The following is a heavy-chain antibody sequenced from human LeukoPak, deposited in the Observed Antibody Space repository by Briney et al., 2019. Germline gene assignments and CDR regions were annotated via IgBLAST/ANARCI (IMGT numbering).Heavy chain of an antibody. CDR1: GFTFSRYR. J-gene: IGHJ4*02. V-gene: IGHV3-7*01. CDR2: IKQDGSEK. Sequence: GGSLRLSCAASGFTFSRYRMNWVRQAPGKGLEWVANIKQDGSEKYYVDSVKGRFTISRGNAKNSLFLQMNSLRAVDTAVYYCARDTRTFDHWGQGTLVTVSS. D-gene: IGHD1-26*01. CDR3: ARDTRTFDH.